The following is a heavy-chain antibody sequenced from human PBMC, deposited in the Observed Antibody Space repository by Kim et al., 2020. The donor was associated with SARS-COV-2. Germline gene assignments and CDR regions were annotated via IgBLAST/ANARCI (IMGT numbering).Heavy chain of an antibody. J-gene: IGHJ6*02. D-gene: IGHD1-26*01. CDR2: ISSSSSTT. CDR1: GFTFSSYT. Sequence: GGSLRLSCAASGFTFSSYTMNWVRQAPGKGLEWVSYISSSSSTTYYADSVKGRFTISRDNAKNTLYLQMNSLRDEDTAVYYCASDPSYSDSLRSYYGMDVWGQGTTVTVSS. V-gene: IGHV3-48*02. CDR3: ASDPSYSDSLRSYYGMDV.